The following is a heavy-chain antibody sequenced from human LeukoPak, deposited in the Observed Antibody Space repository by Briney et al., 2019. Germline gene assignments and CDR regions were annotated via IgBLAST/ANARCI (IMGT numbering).Heavy chain of an antibody. CDR2: IKSKTDGGTT. J-gene: IGHJ6*04. CDR3: TTVHSSSWRDYYYYGMDV. V-gene: IGHV3-15*01. CDR1: GFTFSNAW. D-gene: IGHD6-13*01. Sequence: GGSLRLSCAASGFTFSNAWMSWVRQAPGKGLEWVGRIKSKTDGGTTDYAAPVKGRFTISRDDSKNTLYLQMNSLKTEDTAVYYCTTVHSSSWRDYYYYGMDVWGKGTTVTVS.